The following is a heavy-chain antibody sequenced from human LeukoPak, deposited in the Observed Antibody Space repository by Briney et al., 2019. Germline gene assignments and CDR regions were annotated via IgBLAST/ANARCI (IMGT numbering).Heavy chain of an antibody. V-gene: IGHV3-21*01. J-gene: IGHJ5*02. D-gene: IGHD3-10*01. CDR1: GFTFSSYS. Sequence: KPGGSLRLSCAASGFTFSSYSMNWVRQAPGKGLEWVSSISSSSSYIYYADSVKGRFTISRDNSKNTLYLQMNSLRAEDTAVYYCAPIITPGDWFDPWGQGTLVTVSS. CDR3: APIITPGDWFDP. CDR2: ISSSSSYI.